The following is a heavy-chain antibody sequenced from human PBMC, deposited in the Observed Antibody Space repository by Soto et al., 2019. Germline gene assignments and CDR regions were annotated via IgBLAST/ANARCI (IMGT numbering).Heavy chain of an antibody. Sequence: EVQLLESGGGLVQPGGSLRLSCAASGFTFNSYAMSWVRQAPGKGLEWVSATSGSGGGTYYADSVKGRFTISRDISKNTLYLQMNSLRAEDTAVYYCAKDQEVYGDYGRWIHWGQGTLVTVSS. CDR2: TSGSGGGT. J-gene: IGHJ4*02. D-gene: IGHD4-17*01. CDR3: AKDQEVYGDYGRWIH. CDR1: GFTFNSYA. V-gene: IGHV3-23*01.